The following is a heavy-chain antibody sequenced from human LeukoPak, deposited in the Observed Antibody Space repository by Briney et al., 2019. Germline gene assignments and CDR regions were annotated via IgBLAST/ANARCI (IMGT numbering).Heavy chain of an antibody. J-gene: IGHJ4*02. D-gene: IGHD4-17*01. V-gene: IGHV4-39*01. Sequence: SETLSLTCTVSGGSISSSTYFWGWIRQPPGKGLEWIGTIYYTGSTYYNPSLKSRVTISVDTSKNQFSLKVRSVTDADTAVYYCARGPQGVTRPEYWGQGTLVTVSS. CDR3: ARGPQGVTRPEY. CDR1: GGSISSSTYF. CDR2: IYYTGST.